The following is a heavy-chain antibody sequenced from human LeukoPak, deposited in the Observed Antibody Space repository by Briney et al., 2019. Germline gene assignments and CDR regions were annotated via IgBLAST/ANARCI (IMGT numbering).Heavy chain of an antibody. CDR2: INHSGST. CDR3: ARRGTRYYYDSSGYDDY. D-gene: IGHD3-22*01. V-gene: IGHV4-34*01. J-gene: IGHJ4*02. Sequence: SETLSLTCAVYGGSFSGYYWSWIRQPPGKGLEWIGGINHSGSTNYNPSLKSRVTISVDTSKNQFSLKLSSVTAADTAVYYCARRGTRYYYDSSGYDDYWGQGTLVTVSS. CDR1: GGSFSGYY.